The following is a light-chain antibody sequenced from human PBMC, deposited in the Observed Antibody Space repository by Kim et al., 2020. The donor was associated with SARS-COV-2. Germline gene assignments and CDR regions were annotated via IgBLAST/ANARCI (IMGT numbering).Light chain of an antibody. CDR2: GAS. Sequence: EIVLTQSPGTLSLSPGERATLSCRASQSVSSSSLAWYLQKPGQAPRLLIYGASSRATGIPDRFSGSGSGTDFTLTVSRLEPEDFAVYYCQQYGSSPLTFGGGTKVDIK. J-gene: IGKJ4*01. V-gene: IGKV3-20*01. CDR1: QSVSSSS. CDR3: QQYGSSPLT.